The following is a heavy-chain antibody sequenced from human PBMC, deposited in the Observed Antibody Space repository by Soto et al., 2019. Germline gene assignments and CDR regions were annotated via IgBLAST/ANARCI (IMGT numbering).Heavy chain of an antibody. CDR2: IYYSGST. CDR3: ARDQRVGATIWFDP. CDR1: GGSISSYY. Sequence: SETLSLTCTVSGGSISSYYWSWIRQPPGKGLEWIGYIYYSGSTNYNPSLKSRVTISVDTSKNQFSLKLSSVTAADTAVYYCARDQRVGATIWFDPWGQGTLVTVSS. V-gene: IGHV4-59*01. D-gene: IGHD1-26*01. J-gene: IGHJ5*02.